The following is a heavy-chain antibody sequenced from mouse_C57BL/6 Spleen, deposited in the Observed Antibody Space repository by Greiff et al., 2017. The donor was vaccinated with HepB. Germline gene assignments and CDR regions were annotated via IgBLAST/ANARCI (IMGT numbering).Heavy chain of an antibody. J-gene: IGHJ4*01. CDR3: ARHGGYYGGNAMDY. V-gene: IGHV2-6-1*01. Sequence: VQLQESGPGLVAPSQSLSITCTVSGFSLTSYGVHWVRQPPGKGLEWLVVIWSDGSTTYNSALKSRLSISKDNSKSQVFLKMNSLQTDDTAMYYCARHGGYYGGNAMDYWGQGTSVTVSS. CDR1: GFSLTSYG. CDR2: IWSDGST. D-gene: IGHD2-3*01.